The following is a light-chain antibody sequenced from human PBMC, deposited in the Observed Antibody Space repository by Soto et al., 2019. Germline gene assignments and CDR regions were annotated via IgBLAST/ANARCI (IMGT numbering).Light chain of an antibody. J-gene: IGKJ2*01. CDR1: QSISSW. Sequence: DIPMTQSPSTLSASVGDRVTITCRASQSISSWLAWYKQKPGKAPKLLIYKASSLESGVPSRFSGSGSGTEFTLTISSLQPDDSATYYCQQYYTDSYTFGQGTNLEIK. CDR3: QQYYTDSYT. CDR2: KAS. V-gene: IGKV1-5*03.